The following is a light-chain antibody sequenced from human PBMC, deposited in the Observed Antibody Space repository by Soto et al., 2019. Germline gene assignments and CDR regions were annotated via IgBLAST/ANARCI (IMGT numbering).Light chain of an antibody. J-gene: IGLJ2*01. CDR3: GSYSSSNSYVV. Sequence: QSALTQPASVSGSPGQSITISCTGTSSDVGGYNVVSWYQQHPVKAPKLVIFVVSNRPSGVSNRFSGSKSGNTASLTISGLQAEDEGDYYCGSYSSSNSYVVFGGGTKLTVL. V-gene: IGLV2-14*01. CDR2: VVS. CDR1: SSDVGGYNV.